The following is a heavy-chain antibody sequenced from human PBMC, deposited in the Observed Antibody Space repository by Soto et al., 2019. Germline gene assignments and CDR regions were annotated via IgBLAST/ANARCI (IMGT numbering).Heavy chain of an antibody. V-gene: IGHV3-23*01. CDR2: ISGSGGST. CDR1: GFTFSSYA. D-gene: IGHD3-22*01. J-gene: IGHJ4*02. CDR3: AKANLASGYVVIDY. Sequence: GGSLRLSCAASGFTFSSYAMSWVRQAPGKGLEWVSAISGSGGSTYYADYVKGRFTISRDNSKNTLYLQMKSLRAEDTAVYYCAKANLASGYVVIDYWGEGTPVTVSS.